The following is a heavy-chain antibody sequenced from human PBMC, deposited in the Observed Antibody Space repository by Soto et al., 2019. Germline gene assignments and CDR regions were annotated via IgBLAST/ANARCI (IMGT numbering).Heavy chain of an antibody. Sequence: EVQLLESGGGLVQPGGSLRLSCAASGFTFSSYAMSWVRQAPGKGLEWVSAISGSGGSTYYADSVKGRFTISRDNSKNTLYLQMNSVRAEDTAVYYCAKGSSGSSSRGDWFDPWGQGTLVTVSS. CDR3: AKGSSGSSSRGDWFDP. CDR2: ISGSGGST. CDR1: GFTFSSYA. V-gene: IGHV3-23*01. J-gene: IGHJ5*02. D-gene: IGHD6-6*01.